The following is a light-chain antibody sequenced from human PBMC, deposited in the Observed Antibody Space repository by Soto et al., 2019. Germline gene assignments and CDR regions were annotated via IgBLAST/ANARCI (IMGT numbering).Light chain of an antibody. Sequence: EIVMTQSPATLSVSPGERATLSCRSSQRVNSNLAWYHQKPGQAPRLLIYGASTRATGIPARFSGSGSGTDFPLTISSLQSEDFAVYYCQQYNNWPRTFGQGTKVDIK. CDR1: QRVNSN. J-gene: IGKJ1*01. V-gene: IGKV3-15*01. CDR2: GAS. CDR3: QQYNNWPRT.